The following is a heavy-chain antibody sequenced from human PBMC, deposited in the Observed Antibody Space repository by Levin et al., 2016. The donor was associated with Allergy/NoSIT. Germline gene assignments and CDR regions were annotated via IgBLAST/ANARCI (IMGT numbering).Heavy chain of an antibody. CDR3: VRLHAVEGGDD. V-gene: IGHV4-4*02. CDR2: IYHSGSS. CDR1: GGSISRSNW. J-gene: IGHJ4*02. Sequence: SETLSLTCVVSGGSISRSNWWTWVRQPPGKGLEWIGEIYHSGSSSYNLSLKSRVTISVDKSKNQFSLNLNSVTAADTAVYYCVRLHAVEGGDDWGQGILVTVVL. D-gene: IGHD3-16*01.